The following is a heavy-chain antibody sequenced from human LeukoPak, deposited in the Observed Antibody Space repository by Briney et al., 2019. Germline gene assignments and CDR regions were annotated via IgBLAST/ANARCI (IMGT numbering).Heavy chain of an antibody. Sequence: ASVKVSCKASGYTFTSYDINWVRQATGQGLEWMGWMNPNSGNTGYAQKFQGRVTMTRNTSISTAYMELSSLRSEDTAVYYCARGGSGSYYDYYYYGMDVCGQGTTVTVSS. CDR2: MNPNSGNT. CDR1: GYTFTSYD. V-gene: IGHV1-8*01. D-gene: IGHD1-26*01. CDR3: ARGGSGSYYDYYYYGMDV. J-gene: IGHJ6*02.